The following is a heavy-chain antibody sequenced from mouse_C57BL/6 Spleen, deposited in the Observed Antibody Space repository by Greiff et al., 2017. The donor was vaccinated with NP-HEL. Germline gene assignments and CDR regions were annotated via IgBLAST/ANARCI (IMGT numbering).Heavy chain of an antibody. J-gene: IGHJ1*03. CDR2: INPNNGGT. V-gene: IGHV1-18*01. D-gene: IGHD1-1*01. CDR3: ARTLTTVVAPPV. CDR1: GYTFTDYN. Sequence: EVQLQQSGPELVKPGASVKIPCKASGYTFTDYNMDWVKQSHGKSLEWIGDINPNNGGTIYNQKFKGKATLTVDKSSSTAYMELRSLTSEDTAVYYCARTLTTVVAPPVWGTGTTVTVSS.